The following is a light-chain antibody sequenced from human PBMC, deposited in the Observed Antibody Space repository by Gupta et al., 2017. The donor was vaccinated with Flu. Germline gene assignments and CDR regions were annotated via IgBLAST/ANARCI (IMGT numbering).Light chain of an antibody. CDR1: QGISSY. V-gene: IGKV1-9*01. CDR3: LQRNSYPLT. J-gene: IGKJ2*01. CDR2: AAS. Sequence: DIQLTQSPSFLSASVGDRVTITCRASQGISSYLAWYQQKPGKAPKLLIYAASTLQSGVPSRFSGSGSGTEFTLTISSLQPEDFATYYCLQRNSYPLTLGQGTXMEIK.